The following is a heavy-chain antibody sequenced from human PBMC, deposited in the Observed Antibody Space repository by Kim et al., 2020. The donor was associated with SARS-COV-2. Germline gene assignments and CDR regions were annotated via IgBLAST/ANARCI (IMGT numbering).Heavy chain of an antibody. CDR2: IYYSGST. CDR1: GGSISSGGYY. Sequence: SETLSLTCTVSGGSISSGGYYWSWIRQHPVKGLEWIAYIYYSGSTYYNPSLKSRVTISVDTSKNQFSLKLSSVTAADTAVYYCARGNVAAAGTFDYWGQGTLVTVSS. J-gene: IGHJ4*02. V-gene: IGHV4-31*03. CDR3: ARGNVAAAGTFDY. D-gene: IGHD6-13*01.